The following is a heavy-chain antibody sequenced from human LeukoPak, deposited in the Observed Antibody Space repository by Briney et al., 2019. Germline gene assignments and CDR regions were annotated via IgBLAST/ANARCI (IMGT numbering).Heavy chain of an antibody. Sequence: GGSLRLSCAASGFTVSSNYMSWVRQAPGKGLEWVSVVYSGGSTYYADSVKGRFTISRDNSKNTLYLQMNSLRAEDTAVYYCASSGYSYGILDYWGQGTLVTVSS. J-gene: IGHJ4*02. D-gene: IGHD5-18*01. CDR1: GFTVSSNY. V-gene: IGHV3-53*01. CDR2: VYSGGST. CDR3: ASSGYSYGILDY.